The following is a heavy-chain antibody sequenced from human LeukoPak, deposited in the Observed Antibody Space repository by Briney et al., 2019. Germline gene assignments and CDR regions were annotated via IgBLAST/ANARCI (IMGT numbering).Heavy chain of an antibody. CDR1: EFIFSNYW. J-gene: IGHJ4*02. CDR3: ARADSRGSIFDY. V-gene: IGHV3-7*01. Sequence: GGSLRLSCAASEFIFSNYWMTWVRQAPGKGLEWVANINHDGSETYYVDSVKGRFTISRDNTKNSLYLQMNSPRVEDTAMYYWARADSRGSIFDYWGQGSQVTVSS. D-gene: IGHD3-22*01. CDR2: INHDGSET.